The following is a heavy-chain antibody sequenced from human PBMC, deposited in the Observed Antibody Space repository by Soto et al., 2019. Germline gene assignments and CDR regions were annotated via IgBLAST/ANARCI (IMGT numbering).Heavy chain of an antibody. CDR2: ISRSGGST. D-gene: IGHD3-3*01. J-gene: IGHJ4*02. CDR1: GFTFSSYA. V-gene: IGHV3-23*01. CDR3: AKDRSYYDFWSGYEQFDY. Sequence: EVQLLESGGGLVQPGGSLRLSCAASGFTFSSYAISWVRQAPGKGLEWVSAISRSGGSTYYADSVKGRFTISRDNSKNTLYLQMNSLRAEDTAVYYCAKDRSYYDFWSGYEQFDYWGQGTLVTVSS.